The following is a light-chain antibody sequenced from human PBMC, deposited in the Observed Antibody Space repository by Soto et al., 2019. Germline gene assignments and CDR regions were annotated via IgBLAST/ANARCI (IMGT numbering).Light chain of an antibody. CDR3: CSYAGRTTFEV. V-gene: IGLV2-23*03. CDR2: EGS. J-gene: IGLJ2*01. Sequence: SALTQPASVSGSPGQSITISCTGSSSDGGTYNLVSWYQQHPGKDPKLMIYEGSKRPSGVSNRFSGSKSGNTASLTISGLQAEDEADYYCCSYAGRTTFEVFGGGTQLTVL. CDR1: SSDGGTYNL.